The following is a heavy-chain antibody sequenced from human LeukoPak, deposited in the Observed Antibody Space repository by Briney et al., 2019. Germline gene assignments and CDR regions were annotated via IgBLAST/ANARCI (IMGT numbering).Heavy chain of an antibody. CDR3: VGRPYYYYDMDV. CDR2: IWYDGSNK. Sequence: PGGSLRLSCAASGFTFSSYGMHWVRQAPGKGLEWVAVIWYDGSNKYYADSVKGRFTISRDNSKNTLYLQMNSLRAEDTAIYYCVGRPYYYYDMDVWGQGTTVTVFS. CDR1: GFTFSSYG. V-gene: IGHV3-33*01. J-gene: IGHJ6*02.